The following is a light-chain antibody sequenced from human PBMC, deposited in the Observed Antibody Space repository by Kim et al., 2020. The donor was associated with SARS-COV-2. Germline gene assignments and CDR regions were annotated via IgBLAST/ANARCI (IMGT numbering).Light chain of an antibody. Sequence: EIVMTQSPATLSVSPGERATLSCRASQTVSNTNLVWYQQKPGQAPRLLIFRTSTRAAGVPARFSGSGSGTDFTLTINSLQSEDFAVYYCQQHDDWPLTFGGGTKVDIK. J-gene: IGKJ4*01. CDR1: QTVSNTN. V-gene: IGKV3-15*01. CDR3: QQHDDWPLT. CDR2: RTS.